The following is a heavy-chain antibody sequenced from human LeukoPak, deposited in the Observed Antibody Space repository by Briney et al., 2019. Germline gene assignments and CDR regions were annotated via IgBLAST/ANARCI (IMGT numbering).Heavy chain of an antibody. CDR2: ISGSGGST. J-gene: IGHJ4*02. V-gene: IGHV3-23*01. CDR1: GFTFSSYA. D-gene: IGHD4-23*01. CDR3: ARGARRGDDYGGFFDY. Sequence: GGSLRLSCAASGFTFSSYAMSWVRQAPGKGLEWVSAISGSGGSTYYADSVKGRFTISRDNSKNTLYLHMNSLRAEDTAVYYCARGARRGDDYGGFFDYWGQGTLVTVSS.